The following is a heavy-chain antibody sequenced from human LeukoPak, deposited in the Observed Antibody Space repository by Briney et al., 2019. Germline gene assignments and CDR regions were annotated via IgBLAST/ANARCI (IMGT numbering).Heavy chain of an antibody. CDR2: IYHSGST. V-gene: IGHV4-38-2*01. Sequence: PSETLSLTCAVSGYSISSGYYWGWIRQPPGKGLEWIGSIYHSGSTYYNPSLKSRVTISVDTSKNQFSLKLSSVTAADTAVYYCARQVPIVVVPAAPYALDIWGQGTMVTVSS. CDR1: GYSISSGYY. CDR3: ARQVPIVVVPAAPYALDI. D-gene: IGHD2-2*01. J-gene: IGHJ3*02.